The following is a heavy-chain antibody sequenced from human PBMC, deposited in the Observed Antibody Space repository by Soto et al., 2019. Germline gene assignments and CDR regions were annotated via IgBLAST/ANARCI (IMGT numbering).Heavy chain of an antibody. CDR2: TIHIFGTA. CDR3: ARGGGYSYRSGMDV. J-gene: IGHJ6*02. D-gene: IGHD5-18*01. CDR1: VGTFSSYA. V-gene: IGHV1-69*13. Sequence: VKVSCKACVGTFSSYAISWVRQAPGQGREGMGGTIHIFGTANYPHNFHDRDTNTADESTSTAYMELSSLRSEETAVYYCARGGGYSYRSGMDVWGQGTTVTVSS.